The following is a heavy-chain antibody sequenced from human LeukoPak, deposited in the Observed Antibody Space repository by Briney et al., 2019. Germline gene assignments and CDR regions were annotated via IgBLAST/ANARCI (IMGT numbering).Heavy chain of an antibody. V-gene: IGHV4-59*01. J-gene: IGHJ1*01. CDR3: ARDGAAAGEYFQH. CDR2: IYYSGST. Sequence: SETLSLTCTVSGGSISSYHWSWIRQPPGKGLEWIGYIYYSGSTNYNPSLKSRVTISVDTSKNQFSLKLSSVTAADTAVYYCARDGAAAGEYFQHWGQGTLVTVSS. CDR1: GGSISSYH. D-gene: IGHD6-13*01.